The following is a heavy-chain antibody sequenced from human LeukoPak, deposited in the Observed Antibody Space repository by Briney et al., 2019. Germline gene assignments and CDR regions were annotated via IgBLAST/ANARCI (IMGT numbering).Heavy chain of an antibody. CDR2: IKSKTDGGTT. CDR3: TTDPDIVVVPAAIAMDV. J-gene: IGHJ6*03. D-gene: IGHD2-2*02. Sequence: GGSLRLSCAASGFTFSNAWMSWVRQAPGKGLEWVGRIKSKTDGGTTDYAAPVKGRFTISRDDSKNTLYLQMNSLKTEDTAVYYCTTDPDIVVVPAAIAMDVWGKGTTVTVSS. V-gene: IGHV3-15*01. CDR1: GFTFSNAW.